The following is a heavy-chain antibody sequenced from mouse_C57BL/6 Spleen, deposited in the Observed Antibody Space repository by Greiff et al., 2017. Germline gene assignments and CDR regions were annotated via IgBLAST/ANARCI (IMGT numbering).Heavy chain of an antibody. CDR1: GYTFTSYW. CDR3: ARRDYGNYGSDY. J-gene: IGHJ2*01. CDR2: IDPSDSYT. Sequence: QVQLQQPGAELVRPGTSVKLSCKASGYTFTSYWMHWVKQRPGQGLEWIGVIDPSDSYTNYNQKFKGKATLTVDTSSSTAYMQLSSLTSEDSAVYYCARRDYGNYGSDYWGQGTTLTVSS. D-gene: IGHD2-1*01. V-gene: IGHV1-59*01.